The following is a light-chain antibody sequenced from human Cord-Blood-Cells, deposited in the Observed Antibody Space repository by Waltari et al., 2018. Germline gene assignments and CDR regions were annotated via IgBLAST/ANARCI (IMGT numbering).Light chain of an antibody. J-gene: IGLJ3*02. CDR2: RNN. CDR1: RSNIGSNY. CDR3: AAWDDSLSGWV. V-gene: IGLV1-47*01. Sequence: QSVLTQPPSASGTPGQRVTISCSGSRSNIGSNYVSWDQQLPGTAPKLLIYRNNQRPSGVPDRFSGSKSGTSASLAISGLRSEDEADYYCAAWDDSLSGWVFGGGTKLTVL.